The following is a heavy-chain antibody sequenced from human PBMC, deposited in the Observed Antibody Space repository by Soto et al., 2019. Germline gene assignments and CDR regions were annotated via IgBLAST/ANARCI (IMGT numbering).Heavy chain of an antibody. V-gene: IGHV3-23*01. CDR2: ISGSGGST. CDR3: AAVTTSPHFDY. J-gene: IGHJ4*02. D-gene: IGHD4-17*01. Sequence: GGSLRLSCAASGFTFSSYTMSWVRQAPGKGLEWVSAISGSGGSTYYADSVKGRFTISRDNSKNTLYLQMNSLRAEDTAVYYCAAVTTSPHFDYWGQGTLVTVSS. CDR1: GFTFSSYT.